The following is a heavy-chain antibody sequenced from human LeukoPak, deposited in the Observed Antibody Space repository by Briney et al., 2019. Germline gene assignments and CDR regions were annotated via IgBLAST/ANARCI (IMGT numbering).Heavy chain of an antibody. D-gene: IGHD3-3*01. Sequence: ASVKVSCKASGYTFTSYGISWVRQATGQGLEWMGWMNPNSGNTGYAQKFQGRVTMTRDTSRSTAYMELSSLRSEDTAVYYCAITSLITTLDYWGQGTLVAVSS. CDR3: AITSLITTLDY. CDR1: GYTFTSYG. J-gene: IGHJ4*02. V-gene: IGHV1-8*02. CDR2: MNPNSGNT.